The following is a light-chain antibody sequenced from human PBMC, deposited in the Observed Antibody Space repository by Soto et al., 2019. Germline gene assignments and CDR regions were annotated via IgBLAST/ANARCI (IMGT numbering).Light chain of an antibody. Sequence: DIQMTQSPSTLSASVGDRVTITCRASQSISAWLAWYQQKPGKAPNLLIYDVSTLDSGVPSRFSGSASGTDFTLTISSLESDDFATYYCQQYHRYPTFGQGTKVDIK. CDR1: QSISAW. CDR3: QQYHRYPT. J-gene: IGKJ1*01. CDR2: DVS. V-gene: IGKV1-5*01.